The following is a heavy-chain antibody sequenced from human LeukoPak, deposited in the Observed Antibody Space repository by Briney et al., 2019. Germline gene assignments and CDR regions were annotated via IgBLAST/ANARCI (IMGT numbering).Heavy chain of an antibody. V-gene: IGHV3-74*01. Sequence: GGSLRLSCAASGFAFSSYWMHWVRQAPGKGLVWVSRINSDRSSTSYADSVKGRFTISRDNAKNTLYLQMNSLRAEDTAVYYCARGDGSGWYNPTYYYYYMDVWGKGTTVTVSS. D-gene: IGHD6-19*01. CDR3: ARGDGSGWYNPTYYYYYMDV. J-gene: IGHJ6*03. CDR1: GFAFSSYW. CDR2: INSDRSST.